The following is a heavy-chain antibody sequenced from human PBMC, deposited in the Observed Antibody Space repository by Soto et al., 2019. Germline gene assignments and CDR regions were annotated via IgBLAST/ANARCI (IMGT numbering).Heavy chain of an antibody. Sequence: QVQLVQSGAEVKKPGSSVTVSCKASGGTFSSYAISWVRQDPGQGLEWMGGIIRIFGTANYAQKFQDRVTITAGESTSTAYMEQRSLRSEDTAVYYCAGDWIGGGTAVGLGWFDSWGQGTLVTVSS. CDR2: IIRIFGTA. CDR1: GGTFSSYA. CDR3: AGDWIGGGTAVGLGWFDS. V-gene: IGHV1-69*01. D-gene: IGHD3-3*01. J-gene: IGHJ5*01.